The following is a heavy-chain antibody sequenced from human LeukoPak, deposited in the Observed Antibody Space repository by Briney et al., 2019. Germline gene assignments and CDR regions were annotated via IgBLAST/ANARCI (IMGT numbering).Heavy chain of an antibody. CDR1: GYSFTSYW. Sequence: GESLKISCKGSGYSFTSYWIGWVRQMPGKGLEWMGIIYPGDSDTRYSPSSQGQVTISADKSISTAYLQWSSLKASDTAMYYCARQLTSGWSPNYGMDVWGQGTTVTVSS. J-gene: IGHJ6*02. CDR2: IYPGDSDT. CDR3: ARQLTSGWSPNYGMDV. V-gene: IGHV5-51*01. D-gene: IGHD6-19*01.